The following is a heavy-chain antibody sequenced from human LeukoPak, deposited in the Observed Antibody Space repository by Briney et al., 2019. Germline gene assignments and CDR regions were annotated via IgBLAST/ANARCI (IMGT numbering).Heavy chain of an antibody. J-gene: IGHJ4*02. CDR2: IYYSGSA. CDR3: ARRFCSVTTCYYYFDY. D-gene: IGHD2-2*01. CDR1: GGSISSGGYY. Sequence: SETLSLTCTVSGGSISSGGYYWRWIRQHPGKGLEWIGYIYYSGSAYYNPSLKSRVTMSVDTSKNQFSLRLTSVTAADTAVYYCARRFCSVTTCYYYFDYWGQGTLVTVSS. V-gene: IGHV4-31*03.